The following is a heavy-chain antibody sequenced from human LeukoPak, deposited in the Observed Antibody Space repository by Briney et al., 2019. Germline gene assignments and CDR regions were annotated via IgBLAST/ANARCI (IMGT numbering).Heavy chain of an antibody. D-gene: IGHD6-13*01. J-gene: IGHJ4*02. CDR3: ARGAEAETSPLDF. V-gene: IGHV1-2*02. CDR2: IDPKSGAA. Sequence: AASVKVSCKASGYIFSDYYMHWVRQAPGQGLEWLGWIDPKSGAADYAQQFRGRVTMTRDTSINTDYMEMKRVTSDDTAVYCARGAEAETSPLDFWGQGTLVIVS. CDR1: GYIFSDYY.